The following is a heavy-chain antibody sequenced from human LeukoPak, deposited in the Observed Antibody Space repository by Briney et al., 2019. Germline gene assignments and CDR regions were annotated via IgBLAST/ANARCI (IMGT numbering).Heavy chain of an antibody. J-gene: IGHJ4*02. Sequence: GGSLRLSCAASGFTFSSDGIHWVRQAPGKGLEWVANINSDGSRRYYADSVRGRFTISRDNSRSILFLEMNTLSPEDTGVYYCAKGIGENSFYFDYWGQGTLVTVSS. D-gene: IGHD1-26*01. CDR2: INSDGSRR. CDR1: GFTFSSDG. V-gene: IGHV3-30*02. CDR3: AKGIGENSFYFDY.